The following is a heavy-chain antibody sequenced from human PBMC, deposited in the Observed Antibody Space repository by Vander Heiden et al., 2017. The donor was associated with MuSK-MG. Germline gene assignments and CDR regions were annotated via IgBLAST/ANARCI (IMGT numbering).Heavy chain of an antibody. Sequence: QVQLQESGPGLVKPSETLSLTCTVSGYSISSGYYWGWIRQPPGKGLEWIGSIYHSGSTYYNPSLKSRVTISVDTSKNQFSLKLSSVTAADTAVYYCARGAGSGWPYTSFDYWGQGTLVTVSS. J-gene: IGHJ4*02. V-gene: IGHV4-38-2*02. CDR2: IYHSGST. CDR1: GYSISSGYY. D-gene: IGHD6-19*01. CDR3: ARGAGSGWPYTSFDY.